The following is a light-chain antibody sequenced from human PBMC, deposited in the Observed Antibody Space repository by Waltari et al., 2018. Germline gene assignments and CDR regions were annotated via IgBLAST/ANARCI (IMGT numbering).Light chain of an antibody. CDR3: LAYTTATILV. CDR1: SSDDRASRY. J-gene: IGLJ2*01. CDR2: EVS. Sequence: QSALTQPASVSGSPGQSITISCPGPSSDDRASRYISWYQQPPGSVPKLIIYEVSNRPSGVSDRFSGSKSGNTAALTISGLQAEDEADYYCLAYTTATILVFGGGTKLTVL. V-gene: IGLV2-14*01.